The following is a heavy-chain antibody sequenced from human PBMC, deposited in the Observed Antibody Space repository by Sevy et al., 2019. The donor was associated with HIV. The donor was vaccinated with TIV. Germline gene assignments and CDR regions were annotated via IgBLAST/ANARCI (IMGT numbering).Heavy chain of an antibody. CDR1: GFTFSRYG. Sequence: GGSLRLSCAASGFTFSRYGMHWVRQAPGKGLEWVAVISYDGSNKYYAESVKGLFTISRDNSKNTLYLQMNSLRAEDTAVYYCATHYYDSSGYYPFDYWGQGTLVTVSS. CDR3: ATHYYDSSGYYPFDY. V-gene: IGHV3-30*03. CDR2: ISYDGSNK. J-gene: IGHJ4*02. D-gene: IGHD3-22*01.